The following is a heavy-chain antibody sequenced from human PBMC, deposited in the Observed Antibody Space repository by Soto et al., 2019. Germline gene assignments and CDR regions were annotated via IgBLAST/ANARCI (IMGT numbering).Heavy chain of an antibody. CDR1: GGSFSGYY. D-gene: IGHD2-15*01. J-gene: IGHJ4*02. V-gene: IGHV4-34*01. CDR2: INQSGFT. Sequence: QVQLQQWGAGLLKPAETLSLTCAVYGGSFSGYYWTWIRQPPGKGLEWIGEINQSGFTNYNPSLESRVTMSVDTSKNQFSLRLSSVTAADTAVYYCARVPFDRSSGTHPRYFDYWGQGTLVTVSS. CDR3: ARVPFDRSSGTHPRYFDY.